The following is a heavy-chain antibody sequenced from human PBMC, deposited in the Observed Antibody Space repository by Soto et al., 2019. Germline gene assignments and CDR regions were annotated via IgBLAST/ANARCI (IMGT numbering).Heavy chain of an antibody. D-gene: IGHD1-7*01. CDR1: GCTFSYYA. J-gene: IGHJ6*02. CDR2: ISPMSGTA. Sequence: GASVKVSCKASGCTFSYYAISWVRQAPGQGLEWMGGISPMSGTANYTQKFQGRVTITADESTRTAYLDLGSLRSEDTAIYFCARTANWNYVSYYNYGLDVWGQGTTVTVSS. V-gene: IGHV1-69*13. CDR3: ARTANWNYVSYYNYGLDV.